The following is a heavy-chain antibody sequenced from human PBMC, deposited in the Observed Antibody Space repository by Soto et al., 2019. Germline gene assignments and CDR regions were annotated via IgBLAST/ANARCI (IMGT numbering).Heavy chain of an antibody. CDR2: IWSDGSSK. CDR1: GISFRNSG. Sequence: QVQLVQSEGGVVQPGRSLRLSCVMSGISFRNSGMHWVRQAPGKGLEWVAMIWSDGSSKFYADSVQGRFTISRDNSMDTLYLQMTSLRPEDTAIYYCARDKGVTSLGYWGQGTLVTVSS. V-gene: IGHV3-33*01. J-gene: IGHJ4*02. CDR3: ARDKGVTSLGY. D-gene: IGHD2-2*01.